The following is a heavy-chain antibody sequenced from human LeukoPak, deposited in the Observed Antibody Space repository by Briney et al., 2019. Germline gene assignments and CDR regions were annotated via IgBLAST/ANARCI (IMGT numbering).Heavy chain of an antibody. V-gene: IGHV4-39*01. Sequence: PSETLSLTCTVSGGSISSSSYYWGWIRQPPGKGLEWIGSIYYSGSTYYNPSLKSRVTISVDTSKNQFSLKLSSVTAADTAVYYCARGRRRHDIVVVVAATQYFDYWGQGTLVTVSS. CDR3: ARGRRRHDIVVVVAATQYFDY. CDR1: GGSISSSSYY. CDR2: IYYSGST. D-gene: IGHD2-15*01. J-gene: IGHJ4*02.